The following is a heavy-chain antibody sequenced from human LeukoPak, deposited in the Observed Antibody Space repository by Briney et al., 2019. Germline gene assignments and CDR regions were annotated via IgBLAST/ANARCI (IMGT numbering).Heavy chain of an antibody. CDR3: TKGLLS. Sequence: PGGSLRLSCAASGFTFSISYMHWVRQAPGKGLQWLAFISYDGSKKHCADSVQGRCTISRDNSKNTLSLQLNSLRADDTAVFYCTKGLLSWGQGTLLTVAA. V-gene: IGHV3-30*02. CDR1: GFTFSISY. CDR2: ISYDGSKK. J-gene: IGHJ5*02.